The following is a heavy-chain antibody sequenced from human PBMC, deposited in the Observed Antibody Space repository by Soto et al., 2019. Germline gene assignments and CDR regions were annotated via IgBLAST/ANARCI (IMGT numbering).Heavy chain of an antibody. V-gene: IGHV1-24*01. CDR1: GYTLTELS. Sequence: EASVKVSCKVSGYTLTELSMHWVRQAPGKGLEWMGGFDPEDGETIYAQKFQGRVTMTEDTSTDTAYMELSSLRSEDTAVYYCATAGGSSSSPYWFDYWGQGTLVTVSS. CDR3: ATAGGSSSSPYWFDY. CDR2: FDPEDGET. D-gene: IGHD6-6*01. J-gene: IGHJ4*02.